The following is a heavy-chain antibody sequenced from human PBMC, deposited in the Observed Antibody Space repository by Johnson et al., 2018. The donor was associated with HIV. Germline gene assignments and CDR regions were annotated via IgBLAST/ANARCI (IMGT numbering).Heavy chain of an antibody. J-gene: IGHJ3*02. V-gene: IGHV3-66*01. CDR2: IYSGGST. Sequence: MQLVESGGGLVKPGGSLRLSCAASGFTFINAWMSWVRQAPGKGLEWVSVIYSGGSTYYADSVKGRFTISRDNSKNTLYLQMNSLRAEDTAVYYCARGGIRGYSYGPGAFDIWGQGTMVTVSS. D-gene: IGHD5-18*01. CDR1: GFTFINAW. CDR3: ARGGIRGYSYGPGAFDI.